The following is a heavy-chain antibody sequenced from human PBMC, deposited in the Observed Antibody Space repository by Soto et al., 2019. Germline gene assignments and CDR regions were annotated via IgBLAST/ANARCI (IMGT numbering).Heavy chain of an antibody. J-gene: IGHJ6*02. CDR2: ISAYNGNT. CDR1: GYTFTSYG. CDR3: ARDRRFGITMVRGVSLVGGMDV. V-gene: IGHV1-18*01. D-gene: IGHD3-10*01. Sequence: GASVKVSWKASGYTFTSYGISWVRQAPGQGLEWMGWISAYNGNTNYAQKLQGRVTMTTDTSTSTAYMELRSLRSDDTAVYYCARDRRFGITMVRGVSLVGGMDVWGQGTTVTVSS.